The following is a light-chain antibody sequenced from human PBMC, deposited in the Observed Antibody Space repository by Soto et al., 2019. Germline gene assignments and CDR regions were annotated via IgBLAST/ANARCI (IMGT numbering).Light chain of an antibody. CDR1: TGAVTSAHY. J-gene: IGLJ2*01. V-gene: IGLV7-43*01. CDR3: LLVYGDVVI. Sequence: QTVVTQEPSLTVSPGGTVTFTCASSTGAVTSAHYPNWLQQKPGQAPRALISSTSNKHSWTPARFSGSLLGGKAALTVSGVQPEDEADYCCLLVYGDVVIFGGGTKLTVL. CDR2: STS.